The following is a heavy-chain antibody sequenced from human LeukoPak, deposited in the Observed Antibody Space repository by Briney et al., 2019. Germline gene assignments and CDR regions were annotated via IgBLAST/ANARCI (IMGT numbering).Heavy chain of an antibody. CDR2: INNDGSGT. V-gene: IGHV3-74*01. D-gene: IGHD2-21*02. CDR3: ARDPGPYCGGDCYYFDY. J-gene: IGHJ4*02. Sequence: GGSLRLSCAASGFIFSRYWMHWVRHAPGKGLVWVPRINNDGSGTSYADSVKGRSTISRDNAKNTLYLQMNSLRAEDTAVYYCARDPGPYCGGDCYYFDYWGPGTLVTVSS. CDR1: GFIFSRYW.